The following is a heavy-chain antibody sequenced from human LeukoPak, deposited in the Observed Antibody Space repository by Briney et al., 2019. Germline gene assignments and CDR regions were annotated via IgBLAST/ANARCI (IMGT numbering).Heavy chain of an antibody. J-gene: IGHJ4*02. Sequence: SETLSLTCTVSGGSISSHYWSWIRQPPGKGLEWIGYVSDSGSTNYNPSLKSRVTVSVDTSKDQFSLKLSSVTAADTAVYYCARDPSSGIAVIWGQGTLVTVSS. D-gene: IGHD6-19*01. V-gene: IGHV4-59*11. CDR2: VSDSGST. CDR3: ARDPSSGIAVI. CDR1: GGSISSHY.